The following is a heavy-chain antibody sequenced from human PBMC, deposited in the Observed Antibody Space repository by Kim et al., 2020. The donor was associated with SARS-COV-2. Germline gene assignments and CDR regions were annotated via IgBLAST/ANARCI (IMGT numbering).Heavy chain of an antibody. CDR2: IYYSGST. J-gene: IGHJ4*02. Sequence: SETLSLTCTVSGGSISSYYWSWIRQPPGKGLEWIGYIYYSGSTNYNPSLKSRVTISVDTSKNQFSLKLSSVTAADTAVYYCARVQNDILTGYYSFYFDYWGQGTLVTVSS. CDR1: GGSISSYY. CDR3: ARVQNDILTGYYSFYFDY. D-gene: IGHD3-9*01. V-gene: IGHV4-59*01.